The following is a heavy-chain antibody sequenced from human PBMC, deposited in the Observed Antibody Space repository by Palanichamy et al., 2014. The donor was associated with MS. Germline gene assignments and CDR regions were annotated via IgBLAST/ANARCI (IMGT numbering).Heavy chain of an antibody. D-gene: IGHD6-19*01. CDR1: GFTFSTYV. J-gene: IGHJ4*03. CDR2: ISGSGGST. CDR3: AKQYSGWSRYFDY. V-gene: IGHV3-23*01. Sequence: EVQLLESGGGLVQPGGSLRLSCAASGFTFSTYVMSWVRQAPGKGLERVSGISGSGGSTFYADSVKGRFTISRDNSKNTLYLQMNSPRAEDTAVYFCAKQYSGWSRYFDYWGQGTLVTVSS.